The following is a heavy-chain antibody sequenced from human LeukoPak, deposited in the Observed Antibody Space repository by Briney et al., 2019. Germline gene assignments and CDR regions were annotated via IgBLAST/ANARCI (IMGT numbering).Heavy chain of an antibody. J-gene: IGHJ4*02. CDR3: VRDGDDYNFDY. Sequence: GGSLRLSCAASGFTFSNYWMHWVRQAPGKGLVWVSRIHGDGALTHYAASVKGRFTISRDNAKNMLYLQMHSLRAEDTALYFCVRDGDDYNFDYWGQGSLVTVSS. CDR1: GFTFSNYW. V-gene: IGHV3-74*01. D-gene: IGHD5-24*01. CDR2: IHGDGALT.